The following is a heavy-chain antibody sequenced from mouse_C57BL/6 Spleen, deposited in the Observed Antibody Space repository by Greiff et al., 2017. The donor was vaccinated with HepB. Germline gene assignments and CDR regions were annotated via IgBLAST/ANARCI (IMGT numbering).Heavy chain of an antibody. CDR3: ARSYYSNLRNYYAMDY. CDR1: GYAFSSYW. Sequence: QVQLQQSGAELVKPGASVKISCKASGYAFSSYWLNWVKQRPGKGLEWIGQIYPGDGDTNYNGKFKGKATLTADKSSSTAYMQLSSLTSEDSAVYFCARSYYSNLRNYYAMDYWGQGTSVTVSS. V-gene: IGHV1-80*01. D-gene: IGHD2-5*01. CDR2: IYPGDGDT. J-gene: IGHJ4*01.